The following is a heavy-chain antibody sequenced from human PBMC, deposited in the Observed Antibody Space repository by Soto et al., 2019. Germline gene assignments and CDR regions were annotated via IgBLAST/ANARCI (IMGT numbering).Heavy chain of an antibody. CDR2: INPSGGST. Sequence: QVQLVQSGAEVKKPGASVKVSCKASGYTFTSYYMHWVRQAPGQGLEWMGIINPSGGSTSYAQKFQGRVTMTRDTSMSTVYMELSSLRSEDTAVYYCARGHSSSWYGYVPYYFDYWGQGTLVTVSS. D-gene: IGHD6-13*01. CDR1: GYTFTSYY. CDR3: ARGHSSSWYGYVPYYFDY. V-gene: IGHV1-46*01. J-gene: IGHJ4*02.